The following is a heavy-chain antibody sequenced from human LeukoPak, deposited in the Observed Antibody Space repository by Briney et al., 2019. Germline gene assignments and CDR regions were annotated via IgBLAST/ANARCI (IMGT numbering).Heavy chain of an antibody. V-gene: IGHV3-23*01. Sequence: PGGSLRLSCAASGFTFSNYAMSWVRQAPGKGLEWVSAISGGGGSTHYADSVKGRFTISRDNSKNTLYLQMNSLRAEDTAVYYCAKAGEMTKYYCDYWGQGTLVTVSS. CDR2: ISGGGGST. CDR1: GFTFSNYA. J-gene: IGHJ4*02. CDR3: AKAGEMTKYYCDY. D-gene: IGHD5-24*01.